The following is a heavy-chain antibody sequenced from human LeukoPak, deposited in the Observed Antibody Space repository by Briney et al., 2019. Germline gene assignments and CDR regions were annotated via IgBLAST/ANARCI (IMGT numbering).Heavy chain of an antibody. CDR2: IYYSGGT. V-gene: IGHV4-59*12. CDR3: ARRPDSSGYYRSYYYYMDV. J-gene: IGHJ6*03. Sequence: SETLSLTCTVSGGSISSYYWSWIRQPPGKGLEWIGYIYYSGGTSYNPSLKSRVTMSVDTSKNQFSLKLSSVTAADTAVYYCARRPDSSGYYRSYYYYMDVWGKGTTVTISS. CDR1: GGSISSYY. D-gene: IGHD3-22*01.